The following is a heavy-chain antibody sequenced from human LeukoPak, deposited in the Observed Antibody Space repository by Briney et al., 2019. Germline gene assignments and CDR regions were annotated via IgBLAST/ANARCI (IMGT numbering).Heavy chain of an antibody. D-gene: IGHD2-2*01. J-gene: IGHJ3*02. CDR1: GYTFTGYY. Sequence: ASVKVSCQASGYTFTGYYMHWVRQAPGQGLEWMGWINPNSGDTKYEQKFQGRVTMTRDTSISTAYMEVSSLRSDDTAVYYCARDASSTSCCDGFDIWGQGTTVTVSS. V-gene: IGHV1-2*02. CDR2: INPNSGDT. CDR3: ARDASSTSCCDGFDI.